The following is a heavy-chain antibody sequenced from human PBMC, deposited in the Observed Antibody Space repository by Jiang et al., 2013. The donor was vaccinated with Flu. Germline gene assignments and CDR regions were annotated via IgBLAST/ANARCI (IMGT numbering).Heavy chain of an antibody. CDR1: GYTFTSYG. V-gene: IGHV1-18*01. CDR3: ARDSRVGDVGATLLGSGNYYYYYYGMDV. CDR2: ISAYNGNT. Sequence: GAEVKKPGASVKVSCKASGYTFTSYGISWVRQAPGQGLEWMGWISAYNGNTNYAQKLQGRVTMTTDTSTSTAHMELRSLRSDDTAVYYCARDSRVGDVGATLLGSGNYYYYYYGMDVWDQGTTVTVSS. D-gene: IGHD1-26*01. J-gene: IGHJ6*02.